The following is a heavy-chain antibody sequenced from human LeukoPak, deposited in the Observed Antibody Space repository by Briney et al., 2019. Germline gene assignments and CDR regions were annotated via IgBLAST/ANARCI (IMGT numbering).Heavy chain of an antibody. V-gene: IGHV3-23*01. D-gene: IGHD3-9*01. J-gene: IGHJ4*02. Sequence: GGSLRLSCAASGFTFSSYAMSWVRQAPGKGLEWVSAISGSGGSTHYADSVKGRFTISRDNSKNTLYLQMNSLRAEDTAVYYCAKGYADYDILTGWNYWGQGTLVTVSS. CDR3: AKGYADYDILTGWNY. CDR1: GFTFSSYA. CDR2: ISGSGGST.